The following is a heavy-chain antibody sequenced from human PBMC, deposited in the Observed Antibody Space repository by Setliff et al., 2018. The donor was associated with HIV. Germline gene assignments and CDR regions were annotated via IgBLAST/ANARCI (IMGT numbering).Heavy chain of an antibody. V-gene: IGHV3-7*03. D-gene: IGHD6-13*01. CDR1: GFTFSTYW. CDR3: ERGGDRQQLVLIDY. Sequence: PGGSLRLSCAASGFTFSTYWMSWVRQAPGKGLEWVANIKQDGSEKYYVDSVKGRFTISRDNAKNSLYLQMNSLRAEDTAVYYCERGGDRQQLVLIDYWGQGTLVTVSS. CDR2: IKQDGSEK. J-gene: IGHJ4*02.